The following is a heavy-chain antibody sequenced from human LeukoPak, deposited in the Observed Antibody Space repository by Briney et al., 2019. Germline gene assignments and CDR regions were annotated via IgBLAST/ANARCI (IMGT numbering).Heavy chain of an antibody. CDR1: GYTLTSYG. Sequence: ASVKVSCKASGYTLTSYGISWVRQAPGQGLEWMGWISAYNGNTNYAQKLQGRVTMTTDTSTSTAYMELRSLRSDDTAVYYCARDALYGSGSTGGVIDYWGQGTLVTVSS. J-gene: IGHJ4*02. CDR2: ISAYNGNT. D-gene: IGHD3-10*01. CDR3: ARDALYGSGSTGGVIDY. V-gene: IGHV1-18*01.